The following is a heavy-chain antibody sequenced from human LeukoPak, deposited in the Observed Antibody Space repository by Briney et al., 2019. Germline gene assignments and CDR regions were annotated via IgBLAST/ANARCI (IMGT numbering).Heavy chain of an antibody. CDR3: ARAGGGPTDDAFDI. Sequence: SETLSLTCTVSGGSISSGGYYWSWIRQHPGKGLEWIGYIYYSGSTYYNPSLKSRVTISVDTSKNQFSLKLSSVTAADTAVYYCARAGGGPTDDAFDIWGQGTMVTVSS. CDR2: IYYSGST. V-gene: IGHV4-31*03. D-gene: IGHD4-17*01. J-gene: IGHJ3*02. CDR1: GGSISSGGYY.